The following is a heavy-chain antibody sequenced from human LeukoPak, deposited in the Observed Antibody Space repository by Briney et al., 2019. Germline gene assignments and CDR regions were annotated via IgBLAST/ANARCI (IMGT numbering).Heavy chain of an antibody. J-gene: IGHJ5*02. CDR1: GYTFTVYY. CDR2: INPNSGGT. Sequence: ASVKVSCTASGYTFTVYYMHWVRQAPGQGLEWMGWINPNSGGTNYAQKFQGRVTMTRDTSISTAYMELSRLRSDDTAVYYCARRPCSGGSCRPHWHWFDPWGQGTLVTVSS. V-gene: IGHV1-2*02. CDR3: ARRPCSGGSCRPHWHWFDP. D-gene: IGHD2-15*01.